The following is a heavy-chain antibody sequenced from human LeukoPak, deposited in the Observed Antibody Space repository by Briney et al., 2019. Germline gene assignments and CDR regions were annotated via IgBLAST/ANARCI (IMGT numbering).Heavy chain of an antibody. V-gene: IGHV5-51*01. CDR1: GYSFTSYW. J-gene: IGHJ4*02. D-gene: IGHD3-3*01. CDR2: IYPGDSDT. Sequence: GESLKISCKGSGYSFTSYWIGWVRQMPGKGLEWMGIIYPGDSDTRYSPSFQGQVTISADKSISTAYLQWSSLKASDTAMYYCARLLEYYDFWSGYRLYYFDYWGQGTLVTVSS. CDR3: ARLLEYYDFWSGYRLYYFDY.